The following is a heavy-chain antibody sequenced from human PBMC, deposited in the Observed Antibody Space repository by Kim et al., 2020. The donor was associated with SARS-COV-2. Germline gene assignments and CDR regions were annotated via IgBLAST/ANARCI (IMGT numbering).Heavy chain of an antibody. D-gene: IGHD3-10*01. V-gene: IGHV3-48*02. J-gene: IGHJ4*02. CDR1: GFTFSSYS. CDR2: ISSSSSTI. CDR3: AREPSSPAGLLWFGADY. Sequence: GGSLRLSCAASGFTFSSYSMNWVRQAPGKGLEWVSYISSSSSTIYYADSVKGRFTISRDNAKNSLYLQMNSLRDEDTAVYYCAREPSSPAGLLWFGADYWGQGTLVTVSS.